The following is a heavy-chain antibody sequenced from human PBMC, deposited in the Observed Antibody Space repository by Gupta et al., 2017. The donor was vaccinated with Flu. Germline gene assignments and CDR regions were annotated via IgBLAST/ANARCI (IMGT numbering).Heavy chain of an antibody. CDR1: FTFNNYE. D-gene: IGHD1-26*01. Sequence: FTFNNYEMNWVRQAPGKGLEWVSYISTSGTTTYYADSVKGRFTISRDNAKNSVYLQMNSLRAEDTAVYYCARRPRIGLDYWGQGALVTVSS. J-gene: IGHJ4*02. V-gene: IGHV3-48*03. CDR3: ARRPRIGLDY. CDR2: ISTSGTTT.